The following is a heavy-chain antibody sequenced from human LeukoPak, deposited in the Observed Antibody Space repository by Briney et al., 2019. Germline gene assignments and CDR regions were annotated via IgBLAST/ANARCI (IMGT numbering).Heavy chain of an antibody. CDR1: GFTFSTYW. V-gene: IGHV3-74*01. D-gene: IGHD3-9*01. J-gene: IGHJ4*02. Sequence: GGSLRLSYAASGFTFSTYWIHWVRQAPGKGLVWVSHINGDGSSTSYADSVKGRFAISRNNAKNTLYLQMNSLRAEDTAVYYCARTMTGAFFDYWGQGALVTVSS. CDR3: ARTMTGAFFDY. CDR2: INGDGSST.